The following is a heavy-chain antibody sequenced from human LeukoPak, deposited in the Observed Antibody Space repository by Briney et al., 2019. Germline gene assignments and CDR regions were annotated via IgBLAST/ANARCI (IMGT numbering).Heavy chain of an antibody. CDR2: INPNSGGT. D-gene: IGHD2-15*01. CDR1: GYTFTSYY. Sequence: ASVKVSCKASGYTFTSYYMHWVRQAPGQGLEWMGIINPNSGGTNYAQKFQGRVTMTRDTSISTAYMELSRLRSDDTAVYYCARANKGWTKDYWGQGTLVTVSS. V-gene: IGHV1-2*02. J-gene: IGHJ4*02. CDR3: ARANKGWTKDY.